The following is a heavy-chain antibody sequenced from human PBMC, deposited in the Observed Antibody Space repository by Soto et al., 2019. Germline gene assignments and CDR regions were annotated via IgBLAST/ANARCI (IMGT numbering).Heavy chain of an antibody. CDR3: ARDWAAALDY. J-gene: IGHJ4*02. CDR2: ISGSRGYI. V-gene: IGHV3-21*02. CDR1: GFIFSDYS. D-gene: IGHD6-13*01. Sequence: EVQLVESGGGLVKPGGSLRLSCAASGFIFSDYSMNWVRQAPGKGLEWVSSISGSRGYIYYGDSVKGRFTISRDNAKNSVVLQMNNLRAEDTAVYYSARDWAAALDYWGPGTLVTVSS.